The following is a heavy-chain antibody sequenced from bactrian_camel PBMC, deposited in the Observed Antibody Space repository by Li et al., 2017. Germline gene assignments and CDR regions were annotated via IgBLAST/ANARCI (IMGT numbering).Heavy chain of an antibody. CDR2: ILSDGLTT. Sequence: HVQLVESGGGLVLPGGSLRLSCVASEFTFSNYAAMNWVRLTPGKGLEWVANILSDGLTTTYADSVKGRFTIFKDNAKNTLYLQMNSLKPEDTAMYYCAAVRYGGSWYPLCRARSADFGYWGQGTQVTVS. D-gene: IGHD6*01. J-gene: IGHJ6*01. CDR1: EFTFSNYA. CDR3: AAVRYGGSWYPLCRARSADFGY. V-gene: IGHV3S6*01.